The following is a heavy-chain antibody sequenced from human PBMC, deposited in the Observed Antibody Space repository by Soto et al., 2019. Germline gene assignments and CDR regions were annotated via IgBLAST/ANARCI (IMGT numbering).Heavy chain of an antibody. CDR2: IYSSENT. V-gene: IGHV4-39*01. Sequence: SETLCLTCTVSGGSVSSSSYSWGWIRQSPGKGLEWIGTIYSSENTYYNPSLLSRVTISVDTSKNEFSLRLSSVTAADTAVYYCARLNGYCISTNCHGYYGMDVWGQGTTVTVSS. CDR3: ARLNGYCISTNCHGYYGMDV. CDR1: GGSVSSSSYS. J-gene: IGHJ6*02. D-gene: IGHD2-2*03.